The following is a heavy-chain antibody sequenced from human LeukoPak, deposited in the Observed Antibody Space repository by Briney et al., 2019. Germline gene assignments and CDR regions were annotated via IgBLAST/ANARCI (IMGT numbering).Heavy chain of an antibody. CDR1: GYTFTGYY. CDR2: INPNSGGT. D-gene: IGHD4-17*01. J-gene: IGHJ5*02. V-gene: IGHV1-2*04. CDR3: ARARAKYGDYAFLP. Sequence: GASVKVSCKASGYTFTGYYMHWVRQAPGQGLEWMGWINPNSGGTNYAQKFQGWVTMTRDTSISTAYMELSRLRSDDTAVYYCARARAKYGDYAFLPWGQGTLVTVSS.